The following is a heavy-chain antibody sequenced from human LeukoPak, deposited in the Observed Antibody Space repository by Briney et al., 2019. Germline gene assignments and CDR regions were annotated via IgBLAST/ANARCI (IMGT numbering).Heavy chain of an antibody. CDR1: GFTFSSYA. Sequence: GGSLRFSCAASGFTFSSYAMHWVRQAPGKGLEWVAVISHDGSNKYYADSVKGRFTISRDNSKNTLYLQMNSLRAEDTAVYYCARDSTVTTTLDYWGQETLVTVSS. V-gene: IGHV3-30-3*01. CDR3: ARDSTVTTTLDY. D-gene: IGHD4-17*01. CDR2: ISHDGSNK. J-gene: IGHJ4*02.